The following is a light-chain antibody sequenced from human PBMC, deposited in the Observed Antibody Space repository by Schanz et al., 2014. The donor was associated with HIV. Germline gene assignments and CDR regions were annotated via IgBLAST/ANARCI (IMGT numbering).Light chain of an antibody. CDR1: DRDIGDNNY. CDR3: VSYTSSSTL. CDR2: DFS. J-gene: IGLJ1*01. Sequence: QSVLTQPPSASGSPGQSVTISCTGSDRDIGDNNYVSWYQQHPGKAPKLMIYDFSDRPSGISSRFSGSKSGNTASLTISALQAEDEADYYCVSYTSSSTLFGTGTKLTVL. V-gene: IGLV2-14*03.